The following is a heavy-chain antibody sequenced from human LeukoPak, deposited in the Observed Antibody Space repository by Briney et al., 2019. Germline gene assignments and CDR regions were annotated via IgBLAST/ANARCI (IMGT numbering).Heavy chain of an antibody. CDR1: GFTFNNYG. V-gene: IGHV3-23*01. Sequence: PGGSLRLSCAASGFTFNNYGMSWVRQAPGKGLEWVSAITGGGGSTFYAGSVKGRFTISRDNSKNTLSLQMNSLRAEDTAVYYCAKGIDNSGYYPFDYWGQGTLVAVSS. CDR2: ITGGGGST. J-gene: IGHJ4*02. D-gene: IGHD3-22*01. CDR3: AKGIDNSGYYPFDY.